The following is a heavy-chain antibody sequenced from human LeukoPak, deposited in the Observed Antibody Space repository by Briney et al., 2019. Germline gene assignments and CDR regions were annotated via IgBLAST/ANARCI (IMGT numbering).Heavy chain of an antibody. Sequence: SGGSLRLSCAASGFTFSDYYMSWLRQAPGKGLEWVSAISGSGGSTYYADSVKGRFTISRDNSKNTLYLQMNSLRAEDTAVYYCATAGRAGYSGYDSVDYWGQGTLVTVSS. CDR3: ATAGRAGYSGYDSVDY. J-gene: IGHJ4*02. CDR2: ISGSGGST. CDR1: GFTFSDYY. D-gene: IGHD5-12*01. V-gene: IGHV3-23*01.